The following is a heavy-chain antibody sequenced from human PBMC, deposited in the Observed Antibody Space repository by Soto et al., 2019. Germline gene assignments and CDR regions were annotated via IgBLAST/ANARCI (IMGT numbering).Heavy chain of an antibody. V-gene: IGHV4-31*03. Sequence: QVQLQESGPGLVKASQTLSLTCTVSGASIGSGGQYWSWIRQHPEKGLEWLGYIYFTGSTYYNPSLNDRATISLDTSRKKFSLKLTSVTAADTAVYYCARAKGADSGSSTRGFDYWGQGTLVSVSS. D-gene: IGHD2-21*02. CDR2: IYFTGST. CDR1: GASIGSGGQY. J-gene: IGHJ4*02. CDR3: ARAKGADSGSSTRGFDY.